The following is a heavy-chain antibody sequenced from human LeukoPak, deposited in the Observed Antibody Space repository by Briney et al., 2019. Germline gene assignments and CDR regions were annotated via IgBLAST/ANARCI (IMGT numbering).Heavy chain of an antibody. V-gene: IGHV4-39*01. Sequence: SETLSLTCTVSGGSISSSSYYWGWIRQPPGTGREGLGSIYYSGSTYYNPSLKSRVPISVDTSENQFSLKLSSVTAADTAVYYCAGDDYSNYIWGQGTLVTVSS. D-gene: IGHD4-11*01. CDR3: AGDDYSNYI. J-gene: IGHJ4*02. CDR1: GGSISSSSYY. CDR2: IYYSGST.